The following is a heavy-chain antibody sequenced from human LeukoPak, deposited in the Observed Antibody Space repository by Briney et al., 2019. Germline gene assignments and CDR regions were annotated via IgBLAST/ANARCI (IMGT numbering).Heavy chain of an antibody. Sequence: PGGSLRLSCAASGFTVSSNYMSWVRQAPGKGLEWVSVIYSGGSTYYADSVKGRFTISRDNSKNTLYLQMNSLRAEDTAVYYCARDICSGWYYYGKDVWGQGTTVTGS. J-gene: IGHJ6*02. D-gene: IGHD6-19*01. CDR3: ARDICSGWYYYGKDV. V-gene: IGHV3-53*01. CDR1: GFTVSSNY. CDR2: IYSGGST.